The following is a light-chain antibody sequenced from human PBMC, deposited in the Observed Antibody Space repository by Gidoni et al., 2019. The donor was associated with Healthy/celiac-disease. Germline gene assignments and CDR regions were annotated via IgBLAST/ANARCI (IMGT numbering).Light chain of an antibody. CDR1: QSVSSY. J-gene: IGKJ5*01. Sequence: EIVLTQSHATLSLSPGERATLSCRASQSVSSYLAWYQQKPGQAPRLLIYYASNRATGIPARFSGSGSGTDFTLTISSLEPEDFAVYYCQQRSNWPPTFXQXTRLEIK. CDR3: QQRSNWPPT. V-gene: IGKV3-11*01. CDR2: YAS.